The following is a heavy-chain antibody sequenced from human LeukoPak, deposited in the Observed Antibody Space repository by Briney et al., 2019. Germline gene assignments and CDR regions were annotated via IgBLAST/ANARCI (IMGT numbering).Heavy chain of an antibody. J-gene: IGHJ5*02. CDR1: GFIFSSYA. Sequence: GGSLRLSCAASGFIFSSYAMSWVRQAPGKGPEWVSSISSSTGNTYYADSVEGRFTISRDNAKNTLYLQMNSLRAEDTAVYYCARALAVAGTGGFDPWGQGTLVTVSS. CDR3: ARALAVAGTGGFDP. V-gene: IGHV3-23*01. D-gene: IGHD6-19*01. CDR2: ISSSTGNT.